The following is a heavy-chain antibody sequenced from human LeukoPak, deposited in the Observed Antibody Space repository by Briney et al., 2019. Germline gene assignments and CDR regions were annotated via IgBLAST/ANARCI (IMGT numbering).Heavy chain of an antibody. Sequence: GGSLRLSCAASGFTFSSYGMHWVRQAPGKGVEWVVVESYDGRDKYYADSVKGRFTISRDNSRHKLYLQMNSLRAEATAVYFCAQDPCTNCHPLYYFDYWGQGTLVTVSS. V-gene: IGHV3-30*18. D-gene: IGHD2-2*01. CDR1: GFTFSSYG. J-gene: IGHJ4*02. CDR3: AQDPCTNCHPLYYFDY. CDR2: ESYDGRDK.